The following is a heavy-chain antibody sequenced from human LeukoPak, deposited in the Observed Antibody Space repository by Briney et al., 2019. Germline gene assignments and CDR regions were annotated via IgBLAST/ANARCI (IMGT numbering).Heavy chain of an antibody. Sequence: ASVKVSCKASGYTFTSYGISWVRQAPGQGLEWMGWISAYNGNTNYAQKLQGRVTMTTDTSTSTAHMELRSLRSDDTAVYYCATSGYAYGALDIWGQGTMVTVSS. D-gene: IGHD5-18*01. J-gene: IGHJ3*02. CDR1: GYTFTSYG. V-gene: IGHV1-18*01. CDR3: ATSGYAYGALDI. CDR2: ISAYNGNT.